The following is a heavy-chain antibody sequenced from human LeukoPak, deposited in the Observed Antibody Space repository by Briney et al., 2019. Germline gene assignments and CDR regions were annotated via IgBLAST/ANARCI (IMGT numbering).Heavy chain of an antibody. V-gene: IGHV1-18*01. J-gene: IGHJ6*03. CDR1: GYTFTSYG. CDR3: ARGCLIRFLEWPRAGWYHYYYMDV. Sequence: ASVKVSCKASGYTFTSYGISWVRQAPGQGLEWMGWISAYNGNTNYAQKLQGRVTMTRNTSISTAYMELSSLRSEDTAVYYCARGCLIRFLEWPRAGWYHYYYMDVWGKGTTVTVSS. D-gene: IGHD3-3*01. CDR2: ISAYNGNT.